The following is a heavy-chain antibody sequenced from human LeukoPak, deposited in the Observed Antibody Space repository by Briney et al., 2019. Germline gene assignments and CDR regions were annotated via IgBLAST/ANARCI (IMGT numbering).Heavy chain of an antibody. J-gene: IGHJ4*02. D-gene: IGHD1-26*01. CDR3: ARDGSGSYYGDFDY. CDR2: IIDSGKTV. CDR1: GFTFSNYS. V-gene: IGHV3-48*04. Sequence: GGSLRLSCAVSGFTFSNYSMTWVRQTPGKGLEWIAYIIDSGKTVYYADSVKGRFTISRDNAKNSLYLQMNSLRAEDTAVYYCARDGSGSYYGDFDYWGQGTLVTVSS.